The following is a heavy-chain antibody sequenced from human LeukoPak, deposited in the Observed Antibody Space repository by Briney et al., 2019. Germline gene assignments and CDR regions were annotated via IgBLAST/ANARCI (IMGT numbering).Heavy chain of an antibody. J-gene: IGHJ4*02. D-gene: IGHD1-26*01. CDR1: GFSFDDYT. CDR2: ISWGSTNK. Sequence: GESLRLSCAASGFSFDDYTMHWVRQAPGKGLEWVSLISWGSTNKWYADSVKGRFTISRDNSKNSLDLQMNSLRTEDTALYYCAKEGSGSYPELAYWGQGTLVTVSS. CDR3: AKEGSGSYPELAY. V-gene: IGHV3-43*01.